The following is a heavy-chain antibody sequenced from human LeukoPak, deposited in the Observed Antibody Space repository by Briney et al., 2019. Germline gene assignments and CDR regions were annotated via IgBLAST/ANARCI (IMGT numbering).Heavy chain of an antibody. J-gene: IGHJ4*02. CDR1: GFTFSSCA. Sequence: GGSLRLSCVASGFTFSSCAMSWVRQAPGKGLEWVSAISGSGGSTYYADSVKGRFTISTDNSKKTLYLQMNSLRAADTAVYYCAKYAGGASLWYFDYWGQGTLVTVSS. CDR2: ISGSGGST. CDR3: AKYAGGASLWYFDY. D-gene: IGHD4/OR15-4a*01. V-gene: IGHV3-23*01.